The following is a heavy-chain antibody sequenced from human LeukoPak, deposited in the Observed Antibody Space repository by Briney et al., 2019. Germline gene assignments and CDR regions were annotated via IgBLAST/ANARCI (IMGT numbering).Heavy chain of an antibody. V-gene: IGHV4-34*01. CDR3: AVGGERDGYLPFDP. CDR1: GGSFNGYY. Sequence: SETLSLTCAVYGGSFNGYYWSWIRQPPGKGLEWIGSIYHSGSTYYNPSLKSRVTISVDTSKNQFSLKLSSVTAADTAVYYCAVGGERDGYLPFDPWGQGALVTVSS. CDR2: IYHSGST. D-gene: IGHD5-24*01. J-gene: IGHJ5*02.